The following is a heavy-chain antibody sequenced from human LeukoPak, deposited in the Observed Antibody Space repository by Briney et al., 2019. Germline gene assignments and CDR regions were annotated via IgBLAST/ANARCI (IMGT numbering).Heavy chain of an antibody. CDR2: IDARSGIT. D-gene: IGHD3/OR15-3a*01. J-gene: IGHJ3*02. V-gene: IGHV3-48*04. Sequence: GGSLRLSCAASGFTFRIFGLNWVRQAPGKGPEWVSYIDARSGITYYADSVQGRFTTSRDDARESVFLQMDGLRVDDTAVYYCARTYDFGRGPPGDAFDNWGPGTWVIVSS. CDR1: GFTFRIFG. CDR3: ARTYDFGRGPPGDAFDN.